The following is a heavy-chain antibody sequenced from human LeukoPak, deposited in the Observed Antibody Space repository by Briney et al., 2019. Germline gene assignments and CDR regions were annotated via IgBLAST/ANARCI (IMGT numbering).Heavy chain of an antibody. Sequence: ASVKVSCKASGYTFTSYDINWVRQATGQGLEWMGWMKPNSGNTGYAQKFQGRVTITRNTSISTAYMELSSLRSEATAVYYCARYVCSSTSCYSDYWGQGTLVTVSS. CDR3: ARYVCSSTSCYSDY. CDR1: GYTFTSYD. D-gene: IGHD2-2*01. J-gene: IGHJ4*02. V-gene: IGHV1-8*03. CDR2: MKPNSGNT.